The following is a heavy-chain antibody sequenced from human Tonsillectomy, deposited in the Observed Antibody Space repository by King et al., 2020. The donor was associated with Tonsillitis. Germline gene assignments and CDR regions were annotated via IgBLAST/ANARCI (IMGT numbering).Heavy chain of an antibody. CDR3: ARDLWFGELLYRGHDVFDI. CDR1: GFTFSSYT. CDR2: ISCSSDYI. V-gene: IGHV3-21*01. D-gene: IGHD3-10*01. Sequence: VQLVESGGGLVKPGGSLRLSCAASGFTFSSYTMNWVRQAPGKGLEWVSSISCSSDYIDYADSMKGRFTISRDNAKNSLYLHMNILRAEDTAVYYCARDLWFGELLYRGHDVFDIWGQGTMVTVSS. J-gene: IGHJ3*02.